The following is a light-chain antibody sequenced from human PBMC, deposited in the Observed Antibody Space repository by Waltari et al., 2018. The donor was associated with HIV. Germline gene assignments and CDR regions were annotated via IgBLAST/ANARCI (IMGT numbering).Light chain of an antibody. CDR2: EVS. J-gene: IGLJ3*02. Sequence: QSALTQPASVSGSPGQSITISCTGTSSDVGGSNYVSWYQQHPGKAPKRMISEVSYRPSGVSNRFSGSKSGNTASLTISGLQAEDEADYYCSSYTSTSTVFGGGTKLTVL. V-gene: IGLV2-14*01. CDR3: SSYTSTSTV. CDR1: SSDVGGSNY.